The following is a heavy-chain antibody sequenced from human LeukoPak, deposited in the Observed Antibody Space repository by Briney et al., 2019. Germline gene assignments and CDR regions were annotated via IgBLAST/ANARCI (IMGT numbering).Heavy chain of an antibody. J-gene: IGHJ4*02. D-gene: IGHD4-17*01. CDR2: IYPRGNT. CDR3: AREGTVARGLDY. CDR1: GGSISSYF. V-gene: IGHV4-4*07. Sequence: SETLSLTCTVSGGSISSYFWTWIRQPAGRGLEWIGRIYPRGNTNYNPSLKSRVSMSVDTSKNQFSLNLTSVTAADTAVYYCAREGTVARGLDYWGQGTLVTVSS.